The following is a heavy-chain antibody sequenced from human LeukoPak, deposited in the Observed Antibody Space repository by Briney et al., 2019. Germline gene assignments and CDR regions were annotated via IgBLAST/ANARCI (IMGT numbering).Heavy chain of an antibody. CDR1: GFTFSSYD. CDR3: ARGLPGYWFDY. CDR2: IGTVGDT. J-gene: IGHJ4*02. V-gene: IGHV3-13*01. Sequence: PGGSLRLSCAASGFTFSSYDMHWVRQPTGKGLEWVSGIGTVGDTYYPGSVKGRFTISRENAKNSLHLQMNSLRAGDTAVYFCARGLPGYWFDYWGQGTLVTVSS. D-gene: IGHD2-8*02.